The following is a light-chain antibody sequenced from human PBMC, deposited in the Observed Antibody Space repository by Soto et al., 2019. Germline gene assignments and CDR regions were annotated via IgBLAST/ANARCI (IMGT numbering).Light chain of an antibody. CDR1: QSVSTN. J-gene: IGKJ2*01. V-gene: IGKV3-15*01. CDR2: GAS. CDR3: QQYHNWPPYT. Sequence: EIVMTQSPATLSVSPGERATLSCRASQSVSTNLAWYQQKPGQAPRLLMYGASTRATGIPARFSGSGSGKEFTLSISSLQSEDFAVYYCQQYHNWPPYTFGQGTKLEIQ.